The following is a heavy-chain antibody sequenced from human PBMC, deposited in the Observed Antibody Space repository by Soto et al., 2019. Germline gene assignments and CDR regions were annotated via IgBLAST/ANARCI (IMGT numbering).Heavy chain of an antibody. Sequence: VGSLRLSCAASGFTFSSYAMSWVRQAPGKGLEWVSAISGSGGSTYYADSVKGRFTISRDNSKNTLYLQMNSLRAEDTAVYYCARRDLSYYDSSGTYYYYYGMDVWGQGTTVTVSS. CDR2: ISGSGGST. CDR1: GFTFSSYA. J-gene: IGHJ6*02. V-gene: IGHV3-23*01. CDR3: ARRDLSYYDSSGTYYYYYGMDV. D-gene: IGHD3-22*01.